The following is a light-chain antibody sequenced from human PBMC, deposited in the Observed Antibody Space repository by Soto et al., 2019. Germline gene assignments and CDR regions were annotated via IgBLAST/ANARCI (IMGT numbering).Light chain of an antibody. V-gene: IGLV2-14*03. CDR3: SSYTTSTTLV. CDR1: SSDVGAYNY. Sequence: LTQPASVSGSPGQSITISCTGTSSDVGAYNYVSWYQQHPGKAPKLMIYDVNNRPSGISNRFSGSKSGNTASLTISGLQAEDEADYYCSSYTTSTTLVFGGGTQLTVL. J-gene: IGLJ2*01. CDR2: DVN.